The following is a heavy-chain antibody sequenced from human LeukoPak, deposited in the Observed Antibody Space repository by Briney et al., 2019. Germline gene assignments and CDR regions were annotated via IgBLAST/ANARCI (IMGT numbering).Heavy chain of an antibody. Sequence: PSETLSLTCTVSGGSISSYYWSWIRQPPGKGLEWIGYIYYSGSTNYNPSLKSRVPISVDTSKNQFSLKLSSVTAADTAVYYCARSGTTFDYWGQGTLVTVSS. CDR1: GGSISSYY. V-gene: IGHV4-59*01. J-gene: IGHJ4*02. CDR2: IYYSGST. CDR3: ARSGTTFDY. D-gene: IGHD1-26*01.